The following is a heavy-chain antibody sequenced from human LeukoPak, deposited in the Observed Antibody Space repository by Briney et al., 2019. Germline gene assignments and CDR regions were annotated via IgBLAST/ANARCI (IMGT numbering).Heavy chain of an antibody. V-gene: IGHV1-46*01. Sequence: GASVKVSCKASGYTFISYYMHWVRQAPGQGLEWMGIINPSGGSTSYAQKFQGRVTMTRDMSTSTDYVELSSLRSEDTAVYYCARDNSVGDYAWWFDPWGQGTLVTVSS. J-gene: IGHJ5*02. CDR2: INPSGGST. D-gene: IGHD1-26*01. CDR1: GYTFISYY. CDR3: ARDNSVGDYAWWFDP.